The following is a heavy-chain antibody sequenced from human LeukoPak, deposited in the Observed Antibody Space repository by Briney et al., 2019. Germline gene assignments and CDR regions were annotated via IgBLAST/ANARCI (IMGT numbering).Heavy chain of an antibody. CDR3: ARAPYPAQGTVDY. CDR1: GGSISSGDYY. CDR2: IYYSGST. J-gene: IGHJ4*02. D-gene: IGHD3-16*01. Sequence: SETLSLTCTVSGGSISSGDYYWSWIRQPPGKGLEWIGYIYYSGSTYYNPSLKSRVTISVDTSKNQFSLKLSSVTAADTAVYYCARAPYPAQGTVDYWGQGTLVTVSS. V-gene: IGHV4-30-4*01.